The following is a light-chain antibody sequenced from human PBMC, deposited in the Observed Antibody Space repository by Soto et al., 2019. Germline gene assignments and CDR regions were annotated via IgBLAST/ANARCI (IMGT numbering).Light chain of an antibody. CDR3: QHYNSYSEA. CDR1: QTISSW. CDR2: KAS. Sequence: DIQMTQSPSTLSGSVGDRVTITCRASQTISSWLAWYQQKPGKAPKLLIYKASTLKSGVPSRFSGSGSGTEFTLTISSLQPDDFATYYGQHYNSYSEAFXQGTKVDIK. V-gene: IGKV1-5*03. J-gene: IGKJ1*01.